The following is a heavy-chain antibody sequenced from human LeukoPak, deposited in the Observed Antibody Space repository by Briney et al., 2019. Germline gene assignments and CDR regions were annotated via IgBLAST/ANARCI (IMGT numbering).Heavy chain of an antibody. CDR2: IYNSGST. D-gene: IGHD3-9*01. J-gene: IGHJ6*03. CDR1: GDSISKSRHF. Sequence: SETLSLTCNVSGDSISKSRHFWAWIRQSPGRGLEWIGYIYNSGSTYYNPSLKSRVTISVDTSKNQFSLKVISVTAADTAVYYCARFLAGTRHFHFYYYMDVWGKGTTVTISS. CDR3: ARFLAGTRHFHFYYYMDV. V-gene: IGHV4-39*01.